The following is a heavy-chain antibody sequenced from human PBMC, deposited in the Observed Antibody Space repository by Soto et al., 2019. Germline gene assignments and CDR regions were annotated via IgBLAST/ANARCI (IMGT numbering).Heavy chain of an antibody. V-gene: IGHV4-30-4*01. Sequence: SETLSLTCTVSGGSISSGDYYWSWIRQPPGKGLEWIGYIYYSGSTYYNPSLKSRVTISVDTSKNQFSLKLSSVTAADTAVYYCARARIVVVTAAEFDYWGQGTLVTVSS. J-gene: IGHJ4*02. CDR3: ARARIVVVTAAEFDY. D-gene: IGHD2-21*02. CDR1: GGSISSGDYY. CDR2: IYYSGST.